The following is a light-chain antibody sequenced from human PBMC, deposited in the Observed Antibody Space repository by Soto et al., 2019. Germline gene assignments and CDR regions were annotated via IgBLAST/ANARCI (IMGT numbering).Light chain of an antibody. CDR2: RNSDGSH. CDR3: QTWGTGILV. CDR1: SGHSSYA. J-gene: IGLJ3*02. V-gene: IGLV4-69*01. Sequence: QPVLTQSPSASASLGASVKLTCTLSSGHSSYAIAWHQQQPEKGPRYLIMRNSDGSHSKGAGIPDRFSGSSSGAERYLTISRLQSEDEADYYCQTWGTGILVFGGGTKLTVL.